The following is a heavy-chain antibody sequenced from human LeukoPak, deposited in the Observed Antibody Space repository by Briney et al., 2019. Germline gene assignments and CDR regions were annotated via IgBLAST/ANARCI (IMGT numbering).Heavy chain of an antibody. CDR3: ARENGSGSSNYFDY. V-gene: IGHV4-30-4*01. Sequence: PSETLSLTCTVSGGSISSGDHYWNWIRQPPGKSLEWIGHIYYSGGTYYNPSLKSRVTISVDTSKSQFSLKLSSVTAADTAVYYCARENGSGSSNYFDYWGQGTLVTVSS. CDR1: GGSISSGDHY. D-gene: IGHD3-10*01. J-gene: IGHJ4*02. CDR2: IYYSGGT.